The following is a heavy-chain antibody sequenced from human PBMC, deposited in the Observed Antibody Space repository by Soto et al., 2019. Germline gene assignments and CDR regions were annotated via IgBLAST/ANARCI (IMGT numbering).Heavy chain of an antibody. D-gene: IGHD2-8*01. CDR1: GYSFTSYW. Sequence: GESLKISCKGSGYSFTSYWIGWVRQMPGKGLEWMGIIYPGDSDTRYSPSFQGQVTISADKSISTAYLQMNSLRAGDTAVYYCAKDHFNGNGVFDGFDVWGQGTMVTVSS. CDR3: AKDHFNGNGVFDGFDV. CDR2: IYPGDSDT. V-gene: IGHV5-51*01. J-gene: IGHJ3*01.